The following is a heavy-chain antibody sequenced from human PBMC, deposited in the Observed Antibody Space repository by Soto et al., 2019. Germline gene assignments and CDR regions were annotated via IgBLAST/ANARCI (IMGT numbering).Heavy chain of an antibody. CDR2: ISSSNRYI. Sequence: GGSLRLSCAVSGFNFSSYTMNWVRQTPGTGLEWASSISSSNRYIYYADSVKGRFTISRDDAKNSLYLQMNSLRADDTAVYYCARDRCRGGSCYQNYAFDIWGQGTMVTVAS. J-gene: IGHJ3*02. V-gene: IGHV3-21*01. CDR1: GFNFSSYT. CDR3: ARDRCRGGSCYQNYAFDI. D-gene: IGHD2-15*01.